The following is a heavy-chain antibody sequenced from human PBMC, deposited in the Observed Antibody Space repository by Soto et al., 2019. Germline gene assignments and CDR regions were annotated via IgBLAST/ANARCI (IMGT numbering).Heavy chain of an antibody. D-gene: IGHD2-2*01. V-gene: IGHV3-23*01. CDR3: AKDRGRKYQLSSGAYYYGMDV. Sequence: EVQLLESGGGLVQPGGSLRLSCEASGFTFDNYAMHWVRQAPGKGLEWVSVISGSGNNSYYVDSVKGRFTISRDNSKNTLYVQMNSLRVEDTAVYYCAKDRGRKYQLSSGAYYYGMDVWGQGTTVTVSS. CDR2: ISGSGNNS. J-gene: IGHJ6*02. CDR1: GFTFDNYA.